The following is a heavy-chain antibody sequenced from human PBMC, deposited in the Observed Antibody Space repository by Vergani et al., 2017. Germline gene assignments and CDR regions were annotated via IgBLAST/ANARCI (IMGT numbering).Heavy chain of an antibody. CDR2: ISYDGSNK. D-gene: IGHD5-18*01. V-gene: IGHV3-30*04. Sequence: QVQLVESGGGVVQPGRSLRLSCAASGFTFSSYAMHWVRQAPGKGLEWVAVISYDGSNKYYADSLKGRFTISRDNFKNTLYLQMNSLRAEDTAVYYCARGRIQLWYLLFDYWGQGTLVTVSS. CDR3: ARGRIQLWYLLFDY. CDR1: GFTFSSYA. J-gene: IGHJ4*02.